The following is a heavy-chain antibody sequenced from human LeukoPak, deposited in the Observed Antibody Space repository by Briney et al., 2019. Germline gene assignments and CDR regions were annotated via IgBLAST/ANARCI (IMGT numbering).Heavy chain of an antibody. CDR3: ATLPITMIVVVIEDY. Sequence: AGGSLRLSCAASGFTFSSYAMSWVRQAPGKGLESVSAISGGGGSTYYADSVKGRFTISRDNSKNTLYLQMNSLRAEDTAVYYCATLPITMIVVVIEDYWGQGTLVTVSS. J-gene: IGHJ4*02. V-gene: IGHV3-23*01. CDR1: GFTFSSYA. D-gene: IGHD3-22*01. CDR2: ISGGGGST.